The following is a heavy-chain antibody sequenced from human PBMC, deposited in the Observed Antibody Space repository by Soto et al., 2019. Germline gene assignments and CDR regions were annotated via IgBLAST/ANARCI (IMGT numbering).Heavy chain of an antibody. CDR1: GFTFSSYA. J-gene: IGHJ6*03. Sequence: EVQLLESGGGLVQPGGSLRLSCAASGFTFSSYAMSWVRQAPGKGLEWVSAISGSGGSTYYADSVKGRFTISRDNSKNTLYLQMNSLRAEDTAVYYCAKDSVVVPAPTYYYYMDVWGKGTTVTVSS. CDR2: ISGSGGST. D-gene: IGHD2-2*01. CDR3: AKDSVVVPAPTYYYYMDV. V-gene: IGHV3-23*01.